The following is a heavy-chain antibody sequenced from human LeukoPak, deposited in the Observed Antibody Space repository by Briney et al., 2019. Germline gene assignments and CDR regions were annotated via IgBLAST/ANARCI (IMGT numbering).Heavy chain of an antibody. J-gene: IGHJ4*02. V-gene: IGHV4-59*08. CDR3: ARRVATNAKYCFDF. Sequence: SETLSLTCTVSGSSISTYYWTWIRQPPGKGLEWIGFIYYSGITKYNPSLESRVTISLDASKNQFSLKLNSVTAADTAVYYCARRVATNAKYCFDFWGQGPLVTVSS. CDR1: GSSISTYY. CDR2: IYYSGIT. D-gene: IGHD5-24*01.